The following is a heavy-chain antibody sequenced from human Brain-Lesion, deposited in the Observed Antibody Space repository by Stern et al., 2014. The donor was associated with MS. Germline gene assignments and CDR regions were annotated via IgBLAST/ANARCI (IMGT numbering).Heavy chain of an antibody. D-gene: IGHD1-26*01. CDR1: GYTLTELS. CDR2: LDPEDGET. J-gene: IGHJ4*02. V-gene: IGHV1-24*01. Sequence: VQLEESGAEVKKPGASVKVSCKVSGYTLTELSMHWVRQAPRKGLEWMGGLDPEDGETIYAQKFKGRVTMTEDTSTDTAYMELRSLRSEDTAVYYCATLSPGAGGNYYRHFDYWGQGTLVTVSS. CDR3: ATLSPGAGGNYYRHFDY.